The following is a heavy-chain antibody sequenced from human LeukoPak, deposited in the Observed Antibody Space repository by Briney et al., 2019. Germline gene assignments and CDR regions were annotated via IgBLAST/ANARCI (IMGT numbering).Heavy chain of an antibody. CDR1: GYTFTSYG. D-gene: IGHD2-2*01. Sequence: ASVKVSCKASGYTFTSYGISWVRQAPGQGLEWMGRINPNTGGTEYAQKFQGRVTMTRDTSISTAYMDLSRLRSDDTAVYYCARDYCSSTSCLFDYWGQGTLVTVSS. J-gene: IGHJ4*02. CDR2: INPNTGGT. V-gene: IGHV1-2*06. CDR3: ARDYCSSTSCLFDY.